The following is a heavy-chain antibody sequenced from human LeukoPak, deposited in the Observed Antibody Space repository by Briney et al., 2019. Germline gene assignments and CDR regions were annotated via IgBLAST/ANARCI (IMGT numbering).Heavy chain of an antibody. CDR1: GFTFSDHY. CDR3: VRDVGAVRGEVYFDY. V-gene: IGHV3-23*01. Sequence: GGSLRLSCAASGFTFSDHYMDWVRQAPGKGLEWVSAISGSGGSTYYADSVKGRFTISRDNTKNLLYLEMNSLRAEDTAMYFCVRDVGAVRGEVYFDYWGQGTLVTVSS. D-gene: IGHD3-10*01. CDR2: ISGSGGST. J-gene: IGHJ4*02.